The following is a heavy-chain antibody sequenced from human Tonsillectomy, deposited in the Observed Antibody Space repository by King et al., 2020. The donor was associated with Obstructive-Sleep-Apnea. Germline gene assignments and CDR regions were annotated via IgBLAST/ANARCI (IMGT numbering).Heavy chain of an antibody. CDR3: VSDEREVTGNLDY. V-gene: IGHV1-18*04. J-gene: IGHJ4*02. Sequence: QLVQSGAEVKKPGASVKVSCKTSGYTFASYGISWVRQAPGQGFEWMGWIGPYNSKTYYAQKLQGRVTMTTGTSASTAYMELRSLKSGDTAVYYCVSDEREVTGNLDYWGPGTLVTVSS. D-gene: IGHD2-21*02. CDR1: GYTFASYG. CDR2: IGPYNSKT.